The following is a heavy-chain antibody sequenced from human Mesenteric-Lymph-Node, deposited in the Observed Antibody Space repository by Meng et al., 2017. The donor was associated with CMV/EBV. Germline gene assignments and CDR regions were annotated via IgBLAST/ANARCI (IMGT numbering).Heavy chain of an antibody. CDR3: ARRDSRELLRYYYYGLDV. V-gene: IGHV3-7*01. CDR1: GFPFRDYW. Sequence: GESLKISCGASGFPFRDYWMTWVRQAPGKGLEWVASINQDETEMHYRRSVKGRFLISRDNAKNAPYLQMNSLRADDTATYHCARRDSRELLRYYYYGLDVWGQGTTVTVSS. D-gene: IGHD3-10*01. J-gene: IGHJ6*02. CDR2: INQDETEM.